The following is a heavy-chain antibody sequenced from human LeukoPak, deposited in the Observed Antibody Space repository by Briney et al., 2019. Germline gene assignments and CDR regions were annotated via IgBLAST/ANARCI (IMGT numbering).Heavy chain of an antibody. J-gene: IGHJ5*02. CDR2: IYYSGST. Sequence: SETLSLTCTVSGASISSSSYYWGWIRQPPGKGLEWIGSIYYSGSTYYNPSLKSRVTISVDTSKNQFSLKLSSVTAADTAVYYCARPRDPGNWFDPCGQGTLVTVSS. CDR1: GASISSSSYY. CDR3: ARPRDPGNWFDP. V-gene: IGHV4-39*01.